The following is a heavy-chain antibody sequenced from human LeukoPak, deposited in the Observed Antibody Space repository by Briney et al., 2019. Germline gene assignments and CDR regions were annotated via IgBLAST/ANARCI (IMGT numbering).Heavy chain of an antibody. CDR3: ARGVLGYSYGFDY. D-gene: IGHD5-18*01. Sequence: GGSLRLSCAASGFTFSDYYMSWVRQAPGKGLEWVSYIRSSSSAMYYADSVKGRFTISRDSAKNSLYLQMNSLRDEDTAVYYCARGVLGYSYGFDYWGQGTLVTVSS. J-gene: IGHJ4*02. V-gene: IGHV3-11*04. CDR1: GFTFSDYY. CDR2: IRSSSSAM.